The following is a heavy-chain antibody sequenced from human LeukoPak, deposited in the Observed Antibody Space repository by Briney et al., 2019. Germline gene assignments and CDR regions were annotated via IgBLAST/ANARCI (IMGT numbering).Heavy chain of an antibody. D-gene: IGHD3-22*01. V-gene: IGHV4-34*01. Sequence: SETLSLTCAVYGGSFSGYYWSWIRQPPGKGLEWIGEINHSGSTNYNPSLKSRVTISVDTSKNQFSLKLSSVTAADTAVYYCARGQWLPVFDFWGQGTLVTVSS. J-gene: IGHJ4*02. CDR3: ARGQWLPVFDF. CDR1: GGSFSGYY. CDR2: INHSGST.